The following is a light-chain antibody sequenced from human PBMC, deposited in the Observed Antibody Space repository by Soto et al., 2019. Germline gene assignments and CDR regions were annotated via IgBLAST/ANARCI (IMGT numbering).Light chain of an antibody. CDR1: QGISTY. CDR2: GAS. CDR3: QQANSFPST. Sequence: DIQLTQSPSFLSASVGDRVTITCRASQGISTYLAWYLQRPGKAPKLLIYGASTLQSGVPSRFSGSGSGTDFTLTISSLQPEDFATYYCQQANSFPSTFGQGTKVEIK. V-gene: IGKV1-9*01. J-gene: IGKJ1*01.